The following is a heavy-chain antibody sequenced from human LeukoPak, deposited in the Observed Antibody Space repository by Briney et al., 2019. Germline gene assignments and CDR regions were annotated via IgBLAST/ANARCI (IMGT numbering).Heavy chain of an antibody. V-gene: IGHV1-24*01. CDR3: ARDDSSGWYATGGYFDY. CDR2: FDPEDGET. J-gene: IGHJ4*02. CDR1: GYTLTELS. D-gene: IGHD6-19*01. Sequence: EASVKVSCKVSGYTLTELSMHWVRQAPGKGLEWMGGFDPEDGETIYAQKFQGRVTMTEDTSTDTAYMELRSLRSDDTAVYYCARDDSSGWYATGGYFDYWGQGTLVTVSS.